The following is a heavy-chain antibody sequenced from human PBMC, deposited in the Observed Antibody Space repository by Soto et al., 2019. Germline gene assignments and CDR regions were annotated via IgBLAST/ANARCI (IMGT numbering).Heavy chain of an antibody. D-gene: IGHD3-9*01. CDR3: ARDPEITIFFSNSYRWYMDV. CDR2: ISSSSSTI. V-gene: IGHV3-48*02. CDR1: GFTFSSYT. Sequence: HPGGSLRLSCAASGFTFSSYTMNWVRQAPGKGLECVSYISSSSSTIYYADSVKGRFTISRDNAKNSLYLQMNSLRDEDTAVYYCARDPEITIFFSNSYRWYMDVWGQGTTVTVSS. J-gene: IGHJ6*02.